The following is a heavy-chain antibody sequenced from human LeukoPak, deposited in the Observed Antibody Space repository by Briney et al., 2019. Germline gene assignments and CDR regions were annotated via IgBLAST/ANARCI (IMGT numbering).Heavy chain of an antibody. J-gene: IGHJ5*02. CDR3: ARGRITIFGVVTSNWFDP. D-gene: IGHD3-3*01. CDR2: IYYSGST. V-gene: IGHV4-59*01. CDR1: GGSISSYY. Sequence: SETLSLTCTVSGGSISSYYWSWIRQPPGKGLEWIGYIYYSGSTNYNPSLKSRVTISVDTSKNQFSLKLSSVTAADTAVYYCARGRITIFGVVTSNWFDPRGQGTLVTVSS.